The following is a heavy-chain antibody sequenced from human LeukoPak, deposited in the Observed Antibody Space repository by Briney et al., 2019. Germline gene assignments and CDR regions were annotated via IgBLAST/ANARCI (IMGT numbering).Heavy chain of an antibody. CDR1: GYTFTSYG. CDR3: ARTHHHYDSSGYYYPDGVPNFPPYFDY. J-gene: IGHJ4*02. Sequence: GASVKVSCKASGYTFTSYGISWVRQAPGQGLEWMGWISAYNGNTNYAQKLQGRVTMTTDTSTSTAYMELRSLRSDDTAVYYCARTHHHYDSSGYYYPDGVPNFPPYFDYWGQGTLVTVSS. CDR2: ISAYNGNT. V-gene: IGHV1-18*01. D-gene: IGHD3-22*01.